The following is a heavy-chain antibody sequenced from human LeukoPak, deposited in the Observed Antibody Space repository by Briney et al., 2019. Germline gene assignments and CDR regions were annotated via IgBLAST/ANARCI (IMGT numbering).Heavy chain of an antibody. D-gene: IGHD3-10*02. CDR2: INSDGSST. Sequence: GGSLRLSCAASGFTFSSYWMHWVRQAPGKGRVWVSRINSDGSSTSYADSVKGRSTISTDNAKNTLYLQMNSLRAKDTAVYYCAELGITMIGGVWGKGTTVTISS. J-gene: IGHJ6*04. CDR1: GFTFSSYW. V-gene: IGHV3-74*01. CDR3: AELGITMIGGV.